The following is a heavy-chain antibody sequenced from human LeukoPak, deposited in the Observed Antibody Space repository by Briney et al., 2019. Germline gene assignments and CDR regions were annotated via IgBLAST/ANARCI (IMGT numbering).Heavy chain of an antibody. V-gene: IGHV3-69-1*01. CDR2: ITSGRTT. J-gene: IGHJ3*02. D-gene: IGHD5-24*01. CDR1: GFTFSDCY. Sequence: GGSLRLSCAASGFTFSDCYMSWIRQAPGKGPEWVSSITSGRTTYYADSVKGRFTISNDNAKKSLYLQMNSLRAEDTAVYYCARARRPKWERDGYTSKESAFDIWGQGTMVTVS. CDR3: ARARRPKWERDGYTSKESAFDI.